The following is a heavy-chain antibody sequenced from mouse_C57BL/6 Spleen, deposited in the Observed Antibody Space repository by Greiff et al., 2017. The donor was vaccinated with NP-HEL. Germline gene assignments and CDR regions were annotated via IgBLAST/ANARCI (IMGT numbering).Heavy chain of an antibody. J-gene: IGHJ2*01. V-gene: IGHV5-4*01. CDR1: GFTFSSYA. D-gene: IGHD4-1*01. Sequence: EVQLVESGGGLVKPGGSLKLSCAASGFTFSSYAMSWVRQTPEKRLECVATISDGGSYTYYPDNVKGRVTISRDNAKNNLYLQMSHLKSEDTAMYYCASNWDYFDYWGQGTTLTVSS. CDR2: ISDGGSYT. CDR3: ASNWDYFDY.